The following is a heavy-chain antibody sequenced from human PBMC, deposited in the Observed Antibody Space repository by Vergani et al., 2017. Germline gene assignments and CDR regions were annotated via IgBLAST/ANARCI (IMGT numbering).Heavy chain of an antibody. CDR1: GFTFSSYA. CDR2: ISGSGGST. V-gene: IGHV3-23*04. J-gene: IGHJ3*02. D-gene: IGHD5-18*01. Sequence: VQLVESGGGLVQPGGSLRLSCAASGFTFSSYAMSWVRQAPGKGLEWVSAISGSGGSTYYADSVKGRFTISRDNSKNTLYLQMNSLRAEDTAVYYCAKDSGYSYGYPLDAFDIWGQGTMVTVSS. CDR3: AKDSGYSYGYPLDAFDI.